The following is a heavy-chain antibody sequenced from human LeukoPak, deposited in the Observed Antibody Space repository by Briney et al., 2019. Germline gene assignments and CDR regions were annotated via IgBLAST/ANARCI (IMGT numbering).Heavy chain of an antibody. CDR2: IIPIFGTA. CDR3: ARDLGVVGATGDDY. D-gene: IGHD1-26*01. Sequence: GSSVKVSCKASGGTFSSYAISWVRQAPGQGLEWMGGIIPIFGTANYAQKFQGRVTITADEPTSTAYMELSSLRSEDTAVYYCARDLGVVGATGDDYWGQGTLVTVSS. CDR1: GGTFSSYA. V-gene: IGHV1-69*01. J-gene: IGHJ4*02.